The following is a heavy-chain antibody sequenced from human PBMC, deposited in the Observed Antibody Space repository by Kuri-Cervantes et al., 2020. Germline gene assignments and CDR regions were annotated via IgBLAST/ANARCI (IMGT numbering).Heavy chain of an antibody. CDR1: GFTLNGSA. J-gene: IGHJ4*02. V-gene: IGHV3-33*06. CDR2: IWYDGSNK. CDR3: AKDVRGGSIGYKGY. Sequence: GGSLRLSCAASGFTLNGSAMHWVRQASGKGLEWVAVIWYDGSNKYYADSVKGRFTISRDNSKNTLYLQMNSLRAEDTAVYYCAKDVRGGSIGYKGYWGQGTLVTVSS. D-gene: IGHD3-22*01.